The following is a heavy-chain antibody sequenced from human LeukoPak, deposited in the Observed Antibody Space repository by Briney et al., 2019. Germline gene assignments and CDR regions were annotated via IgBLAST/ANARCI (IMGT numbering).Heavy chain of an antibody. J-gene: IGHJ3*02. CDR2: IWYDGSNK. V-gene: IGHV3-33*01. Sequence: GGSLRLSCAASGFTFSSYGMHWVRQAPGKGLEWVAVIWYDGSNKYYADSVKGRFTIYRDNSKNTLYLQMNSLRAEDTAVYYCARRGVQLLLRAFDIWGQGTMVTVSS. CDR1: GFTFSSYG. D-gene: IGHD2-15*01. CDR3: ARRGVQLLLRAFDI.